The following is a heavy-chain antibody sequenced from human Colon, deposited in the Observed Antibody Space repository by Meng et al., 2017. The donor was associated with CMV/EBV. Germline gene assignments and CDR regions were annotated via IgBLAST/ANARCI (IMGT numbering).Heavy chain of an antibody. CDR3: ARGTPRYYYYGMDV. CDR1: GFTFSSYS. V-gene: IGHV3-21*01. D-gene: IGHD1-14*01. CDR2: ISSSSSYI. Sequence: GGSLKISCAASGFTFSSYSMNWVRQAPGKGLEWVSSISSSSSYIYYADSVKGRFAISRDNAKNSLYLQMNSLRAEDTAVYYCARGTPRYYYYGMDVWGQGTTVTVSS. J-gene: IGHJ6*02.